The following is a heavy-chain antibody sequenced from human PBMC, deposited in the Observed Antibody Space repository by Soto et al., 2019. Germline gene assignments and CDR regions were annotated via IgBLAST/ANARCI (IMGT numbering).Heavy chain of an antibody. V-gene: IGHV3-33*01. D-gene: IGHD3-22*01. CDR3: ASQGYYDSSGYYWPGDAFDI. CDR2: IWYDGSNK. J-gene: IGHJ3*02. Sequence: PGGSLRLSCAASGFTFSSYGMHWVRQAPGKGLEWVAVIWYDGSNKYYADSVKGRFTISRDNSKNTLYLQMNSLRAEDTAVYYCASQGYYDSSGYYWPGDAFDIWGQGTMVTVSS. CDR1: GFTFSSYG.